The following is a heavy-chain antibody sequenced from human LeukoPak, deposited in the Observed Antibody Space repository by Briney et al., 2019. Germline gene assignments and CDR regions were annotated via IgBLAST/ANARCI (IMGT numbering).Heavy chain of an antibody. CDR1: GGSISSGSYY. V-gene: IGHV4-61*02. CDR2: IYTSGST. J-gene: IGHJ3*02. CDR3: ARDANIAAAFDI. D-gene: IGHD6-13*01. Sequence: SETLSLTCTVSGGSISSGSYYWSWIRQPAGKGLEWIGRIYTSGSTNYNPSLKSRVTISVDTSKNQFSLKLSSVTAADTAVYYCARDANIAAAFDIWGQGTMVTVSS.